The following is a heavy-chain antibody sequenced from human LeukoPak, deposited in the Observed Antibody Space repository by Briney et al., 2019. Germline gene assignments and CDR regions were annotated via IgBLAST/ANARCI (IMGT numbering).Heavy chain of an antibody. J-gene: IGHJ3*02. Sequence: SETLSFTSTASGGSISSYNWSWIRQPPGKGLEWIGYIYYSGGTNYNPSLKSRVTISVDTSRNPFSLKLSSVTAADTAVYYCARHVPKYYYDSSGITGDAFDIWGQGTMVTVSS. CDR1: GGSISSYN. CDR3: ARHVPKYYYDSSGITGDAFDI. V-gene: IGHV4-59*08. D-gene: IGHD3-22*01. CDR2: IYYSGGT.